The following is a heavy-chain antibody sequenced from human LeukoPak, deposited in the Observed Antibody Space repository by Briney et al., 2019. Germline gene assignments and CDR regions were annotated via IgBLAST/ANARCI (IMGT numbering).Heavy chain of an antibody. CDR3: ARGSRMWAINRYYYYGMDV. J-gene: IGHJ6*02. D-gene: IGHD2-2*02. V-gene: IGHV4-59*12. Sequence: SETLSLTCTVSGGSISGYYWSWIRQPPGKGLEWIGYIYYSGSTKYSPSLKSRVTISIDTSKNQFSLKLSSVTAADTAVYYCARGSRMWAINRYYYYGMDVWGQGTTVTVSS. CDR1: GGSISGYY. CDR2: IYYSGST.